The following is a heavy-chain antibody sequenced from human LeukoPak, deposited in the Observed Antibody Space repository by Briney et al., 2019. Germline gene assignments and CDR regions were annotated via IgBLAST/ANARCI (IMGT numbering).Heavy chain of an antibody. CDR3: ARYYDFWSFDY. CDR2: IYYSGST. Sequence: GSLRLSCAASGFTFSSYAMSWIRQPPGKGLEWIGYIYYSGSTNYNPSLKSRVTISVDTSKNQFSLKLSSVTAADTAVYYCARYYDFWSFDYWGQGTLVTVSS. V-gene: IGHV4-59*08. J-gene: IGHJ4*02. CDR1: GFTFSSYA. D-gene: IGHD3-3*01.